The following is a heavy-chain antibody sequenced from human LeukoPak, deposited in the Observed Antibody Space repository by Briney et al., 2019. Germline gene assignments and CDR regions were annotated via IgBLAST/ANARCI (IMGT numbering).Heavy chain of an antibody. V-gene: IGHV1-69*13. Sequence: SVKVSCKASGGTFSSHAISWVRQAPGQGLEWMGGIIPIFGTANYAQKFQGRVTITADESTSTAYMELSSLRSEDTAVYYCAGAGQYYYDSSGYYPFSFDYWGQGTLVTVSS. D-gene: IGHD3-22*01. CDR1: GGTFSSHA. CDR2: IIPIFGTA. J-gene: IGHJ4*02. CDR3: AGAGQYYYDSSGYYPFSFDY.